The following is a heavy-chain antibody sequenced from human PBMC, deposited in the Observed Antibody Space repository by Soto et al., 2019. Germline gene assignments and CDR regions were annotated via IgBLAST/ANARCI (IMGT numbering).Heavy chain of an antibody. CDR1: GFSFDDYA. CDR3: AKDIGEDIAVVVAERGAFDI. Sequence: EVQLVESGGGLVQPGRSLRLSCTASGFSFDDYAMHWVRQVPGKGLEWVSGISWNSGIIGYADSVKGRFTISRENAKNSLHLQMNSLRHEDTALYYCAKDIGEDIAVVVAERGAFDIWGQGTMVTVSS. D-gene: IGHD2-15*01. V-gene: IGHV3-9*01. CDR2: ISWNSGII. J-gene: IGHJ3*02.